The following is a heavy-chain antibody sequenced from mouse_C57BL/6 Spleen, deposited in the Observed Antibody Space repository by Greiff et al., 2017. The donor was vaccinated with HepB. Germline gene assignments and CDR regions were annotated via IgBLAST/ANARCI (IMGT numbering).Heavy chain of an antibody. CDR2: IDPEDGET. J-gene: IGHJ1*03. D-gene: IGHD2-2*01. Sequence: EVQRVESGAELVKPGASVKLSCTASGFNIKDYYMHWVKQRTEQGLEWIGRIDPEDGETKYAPKFQGKATITADTSSNTAYLQLSSLKSEDTAAYYCALYYGYDGGYFDVWGTGTTVTVSS. CDR3: ALYYGYDGGYFDV. V-gene: IGHV14-2*01. CDR1: GFNIKDYY.